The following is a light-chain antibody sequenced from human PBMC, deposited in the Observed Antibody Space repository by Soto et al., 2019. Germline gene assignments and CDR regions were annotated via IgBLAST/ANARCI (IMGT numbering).Light chain of an antibody. CDR2: TNN. V-gene: IGLV1-44*01. Sequence: QSVLTQPPSASGASGQRITISCSGDTSNIESHPVNWFQQVPGAAPKLIIKTNNQRPSGVPDRFSGSKSGASASLAIRGLQSEDEGAYYCATWDDSRNGVFGSGTKVTVL. CDR3: ATWDDSRNGV. CDR1: TSNIESHP. J-gene: IGLJ1*01.